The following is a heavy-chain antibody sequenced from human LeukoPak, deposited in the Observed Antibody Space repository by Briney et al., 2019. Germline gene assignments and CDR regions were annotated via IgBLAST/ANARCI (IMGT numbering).Heavy chain of an antibody. CDR1: GFIFSTYG. CDR3: ARVYSNYLTDQEYYFDY. CDR2: ISGSGGST. Sequence: GGSLRLSCAASGFIFSTYGMTWVRQAPGKGLEWVSGISGSGGSTYYADSVKGRFTISRDNSKNTLYLQMNSLRAEDTAVYYCARVYSNYLTDQEYYFDYWGQGTLVTVSS. J-gene: IGHJ4*02. D-gene: IGHD4-11*01. V-gene: IGHV3-23*01.